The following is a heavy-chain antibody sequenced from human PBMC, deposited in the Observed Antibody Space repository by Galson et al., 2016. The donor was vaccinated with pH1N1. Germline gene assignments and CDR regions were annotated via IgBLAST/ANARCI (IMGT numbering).Heavy chain of an antibody. CDR1: GGTFSSYG. D-gene: IGHD6-13*01. CDR2: IIPIVGMA. Sequence: SVKVSCKASGGTFSSYGISWVRQAPGQGLEWMGGIIPIVGMANYAQKFQGRVTMTADISTTTAYMELSSLRSEDTAVYYCATCYSSSWYHQYFQQWGQGSLVTVSS. CDR3: ATCYSSSWYHQYFQQ. J-gene: IGHJ1*01. V-gene: IGHV1-69*10.